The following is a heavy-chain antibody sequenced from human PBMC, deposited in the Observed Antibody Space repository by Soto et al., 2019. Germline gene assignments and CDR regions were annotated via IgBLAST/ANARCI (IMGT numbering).Heavy chain of an antibody. CDR3: ARLYHYGPDN. D-gene: IGHD3-10*01. J-gene: IGHJ4*02. CDR2: INRDEAEK. CDR1: RFTFSNFW. Sequence: EVQQVESGGGLVQPGGSLRLSCTVSRFTFSNFWVGWIRQPPGKGLEWVANINRDEAEKYYVDSVKGRFTISRDNAKNSLYLQMNSLRAEDTAMYYCARLYHYGPDNWGQGTLVTVSS. V-gene: IGHV3-7*04.